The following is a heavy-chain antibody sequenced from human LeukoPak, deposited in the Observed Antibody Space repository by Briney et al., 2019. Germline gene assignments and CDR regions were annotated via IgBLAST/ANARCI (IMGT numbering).Heavy chain of an antibody. D-gene: IGHD3-10*01. CDR3: ARTPHITQSPTLGYYYYMDV. Sequence: SETLSLTCSVSGASMTSHYWGWMRQPAGKGLEWIGRVQATGTTNLNPSLDRRVAMTVDTSMNQVSLKLSSVTAADTAVYYCARTPHITQSPTLGYYYYMDVWGKGTTVTVSS. CDR2: VQATGTT. V-gene: IGHV4-4*07. CDR1: GASMTSHY. J-gene: IGHJ6*03.